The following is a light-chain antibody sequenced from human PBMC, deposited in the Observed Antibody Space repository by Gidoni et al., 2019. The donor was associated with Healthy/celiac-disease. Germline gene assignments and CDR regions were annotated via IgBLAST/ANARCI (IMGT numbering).Light chain of an antibody. CDR1: QSISSY. CDR2: AAA. CDR3: QQSYSTPGT. V-gene: IGKV1-39*01. Sequence: DIQMTQSPSSLSASVGDRVTITCRASQSISSYLNWYQQKPGQAPKLLIYAAASLQSGVPSTFSGIGSVTDFTLSISILQPEDFATYYCQQSYSTPGTFGQGTKVEIK. J-gene: IGKJ1*01.